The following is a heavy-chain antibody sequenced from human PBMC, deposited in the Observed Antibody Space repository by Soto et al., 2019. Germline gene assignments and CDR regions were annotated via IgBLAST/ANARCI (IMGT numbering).Heavy chain of an antibody. V-gene: IGHV1-18*01. J-gene: IGHJ4*02. Sequence: GASVKVSCKTSGYTFTNYGINWVRQAPGQGLEWMGWISAYNGNTNYAQKFQGRVTVTTDTSTTTAYMELRSLRSDDTAVYYCARGGSASGFDCWGQGXLVTVSS. CDR1: GYTFTNYG. D-gene: IGHD6-6*01. CDR3: ARGGSASGFDC. CDR2: ISAYNGNT.